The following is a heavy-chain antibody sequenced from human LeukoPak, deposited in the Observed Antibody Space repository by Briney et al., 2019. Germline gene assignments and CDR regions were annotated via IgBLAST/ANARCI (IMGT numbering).Heavy chain of an antibody. D-gene: IGHD3-16*02. J-gene: IGHJ4*02. CDR3: ARRGQVGYLY. V-gene: IGHV4-30-2*01. Sequence: PSETLSLTCTVSGGSISSGGYYWSWIRQPPGKGLEWIGYIYHSGSTYYNPSLKSRVTISVDTSKNQFSLNLSFVTAADTAVYFCARRGQVGYLYWGQGTLVTVSS. CDR2: IYHSGST. CDR1: GGSISSGGYY.